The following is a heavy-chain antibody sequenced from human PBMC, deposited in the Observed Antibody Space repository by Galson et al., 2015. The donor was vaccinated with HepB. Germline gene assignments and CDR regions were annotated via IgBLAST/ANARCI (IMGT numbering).Heavy chain of an antibody. CDR3: ARAFDYGGNSGPNEAFDI. D-gene: IGHD4-23*01. V-gene: IGHV1-69*13. J-gene: IGHJ3*02. Sequence: SVKVSCKASGGTFSSYAISWVRQAPGQGLEWMGGIIPIFGTANYAQKFQGRVTITADESTSTAYMELSSLRSEDTAVYYCARAFDYGGNSGPNEAFDIWGQGTMVTVSS. CDR1: GGTFSSYA. CDR2: IIPIFGTA.